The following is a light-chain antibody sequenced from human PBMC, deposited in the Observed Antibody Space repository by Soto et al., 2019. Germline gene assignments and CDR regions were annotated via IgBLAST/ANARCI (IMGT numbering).Light chain of an antibody. Sequence: DIQMTQSPSTLSASVGDRVTITCRASQSISIWLAWYQQKAGKAPKLLIYKASTLESGVPSRFSGSGSGTEFTLTINSLQPDDSATYYCQQYNSYAYTFGQGTKLEIK. J-gene: IGKJ2*01. CDR2: KAS. CDR1: QSISIW. V-gene: IGKV1-5*03. CDR3: QQYNSYAYT.